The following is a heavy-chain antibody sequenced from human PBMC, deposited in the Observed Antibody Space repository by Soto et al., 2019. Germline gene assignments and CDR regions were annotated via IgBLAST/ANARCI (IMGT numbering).Heavy chain of an antibody. CDR2: ISAYNGNT. CDR3: ASWNYLAAPGTWFDP. V-gene: IGHV1-18*01. J-gene: IGHJ5*02. CDR1: GYTFTSYG. D-gene: IGHD6-13*01. Sequence: ASVKVSCKASGYTFTSYGISWVRQAPGQGLEWMGWISAYNGNTNYAQKLQGRVTMTTDTSASTAYMELRSLRSDDTAVYYCASWNYLAAPGTWFDPWGQGTLVNVSS.